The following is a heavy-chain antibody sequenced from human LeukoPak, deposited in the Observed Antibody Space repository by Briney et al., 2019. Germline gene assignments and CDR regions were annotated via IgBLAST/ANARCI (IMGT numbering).Heavy chain of an antibody. CDR1: GFSFSSHD. D-gene: IGHD1-14*01. Sequence: PGGSLRLSCTASGFSFSSHDMHWVRQAPGKGLEWVSFIRYDGSKTFYADSVKGRFTISRDNSNNTMYLQMNILSTEDTAVYYCAKDVPNHAYWGQGTLVTVSS. CDR3: AKDVPNHAY. J-gene: IGHJ4*02. CDR2: IRYDGSKT. V-gene: IGHV3-30*02.